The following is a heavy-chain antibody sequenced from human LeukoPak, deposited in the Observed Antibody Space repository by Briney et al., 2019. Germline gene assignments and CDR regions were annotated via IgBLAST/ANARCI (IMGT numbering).Heavy chain of an antibody. CDR2: TYYSGST. CDR1: GTSISSSSHY. Sequence: SETLSLTCSVSGTSISSSSHYWGWICQPPGKGLEWIGTTYYSGSTHYNSSLKSRITMSVDTSKNQVSLKLSSVTAADTAVYYCARGGYDYVWGSYRLEWFDPWGQGTLVTVSS. D-gene: IGHD3-16*02. J-gene: IGHJ5*02. V-gene: IGHV4-39*01. CDR3: ARGGYDYVWGSYRLEWFDP.